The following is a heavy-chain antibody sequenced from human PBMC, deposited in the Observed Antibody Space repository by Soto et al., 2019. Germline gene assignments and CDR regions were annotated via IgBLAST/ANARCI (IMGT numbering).Heavy chain of an antibody. J-gene: IGHJ4*02. CDR2: IYSGGSA. D-gene: IGHD5-18*01. CDR3: ARHGYSYGGGYFDY. V-gene: IGHV3-66*04. CDR1: GFTVSSNY. Sequence: EVQLVESGGGLVQPGGSLRLSCAASGFTVSSNYMGWVRQAPGKGLEWVSVIYSGGSAYYADSVKGRFTISRDNSKNTLYLQMNSLRAEDTAVDYCARHGYSYGGGYFDYWGQGTLVTVSS.